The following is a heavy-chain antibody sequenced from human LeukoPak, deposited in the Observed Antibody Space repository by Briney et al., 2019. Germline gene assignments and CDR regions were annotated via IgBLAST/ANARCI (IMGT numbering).Heavy chain of an antibody. V-gene: IGHV3-11*01. J-gene: IGHJ4*02. CDR3: AREGYSSGWHTYFDY. Sequence: GGSLRLSCAASGFTFSDYYMSWIRQAPGQGLEWVSYISSSGGTIYYADSVKGRFTISRDNAKNSLYLQMNSLRAEDTAVYYCAREGYSSGWHTYFDYWGQGTLVTVSS. D-gene: IGHD6-19*01. CDR2: ISSSGGTI. CDR1: GFTFSDYY.